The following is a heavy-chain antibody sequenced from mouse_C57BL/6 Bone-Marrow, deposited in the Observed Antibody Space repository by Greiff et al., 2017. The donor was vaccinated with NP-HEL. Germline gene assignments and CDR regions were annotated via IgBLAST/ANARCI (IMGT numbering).Heavy chain of an antibody. CDR1: GISITTGNYR. CDR2: IYYSGTI. CDR3: ARLYGFLAMDY. J-gene: IGHJ4*01. Sequence: EVQLQESGPGLVKPSQTVFLTCTVTGISITTGNYRWSWIRQFPGNKLEWIGYIYYSGTITYHPSLTSRTTITRDTPKNQFVLEMNSLTAEDTATYYCARLYGFLAMDYWGQGTSVTVSS. V-gene: IGHV3-5*01. D-gene: IGHD2-2*01.